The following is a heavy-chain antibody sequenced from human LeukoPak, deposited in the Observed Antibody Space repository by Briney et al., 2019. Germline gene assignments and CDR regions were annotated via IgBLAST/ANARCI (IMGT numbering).Heavy chain of an antibody. D-gene: IGHD3-22*01. Sequence: AGGSLRLSCAASGFTFTSYTMTWVRQAPGKGLEWVSSISSSSSYIYCADSMKGRFTISRDNAKNSLYLQMNSLRAEDTAVYYCARVVYYYDSSGYPGAFDIWGQGTMVTVSS. CDR3: ARVVYYYDSSGYPGAFDI. V-gene: IGHV3-21*01. CDR1: GFTFTSYT. J-gene: IGHJ3*02. CDR2: ISSSSSYI.